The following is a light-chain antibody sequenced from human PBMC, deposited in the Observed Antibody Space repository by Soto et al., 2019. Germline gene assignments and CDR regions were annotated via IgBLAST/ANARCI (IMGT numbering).Light chain of an antibody. V-gene: IGKV4-1*01. J-gene: IGKJ1*01. CDR3: QQYYSTPVT. CDR1: QSVLYSSNNKND. Sequence: DIVMTQSPDSLAVSLGESATINCKSSQSVLYSSNNKNDLAWYQQKPGQPPKLLIYWASTRESGVPDRFSGSGSGTDFTLTISSLQAEDVAVYYCQQYYSTPVTFGQGTKVEIK. CDR2: WAS.